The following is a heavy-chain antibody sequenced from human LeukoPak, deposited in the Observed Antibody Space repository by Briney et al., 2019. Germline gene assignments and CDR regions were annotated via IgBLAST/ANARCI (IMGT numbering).Heavy chain of an antibody. CDR2: INPSGGST. Sequence: ASVKVSCKASGHTFTSYYMHWVRQAHGQGLEWMGIINPSGGSTSYAQKFQGRVTMTRDTSTSTVYMELSSLRSEDTAVYYCASHIVGATRGPFDYWGQGTLVTVSS. CDR3: ASHIVGATRGPFDY. V-gene: IGHV1-46*01. CDR1: GHTFTSYY. D-gene: IGHD1-26*01. J-gene: IGHJ4*02.